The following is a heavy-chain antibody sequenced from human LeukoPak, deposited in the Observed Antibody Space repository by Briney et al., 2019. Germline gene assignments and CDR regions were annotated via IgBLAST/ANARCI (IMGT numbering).Heavy chain of an antibody. D-gene: IGHD3-10*01. CDR2: MNPNSGNR. CDR3: ARESGLYGSGSRY. V-gene: IGHV1-8*01. J-gene: IGHJ4*02. Sequence: GSSVKVSCKASGYTFTSYDINWVRQATGQGLEWVGWMNPNSGNRGYAQKFQGRVTMTRNRSISTAYMELSSLRSGDTAVYYCARESGLYGSGSRYWGQGTLVTVSS. CDR1: GYTFTSYD.